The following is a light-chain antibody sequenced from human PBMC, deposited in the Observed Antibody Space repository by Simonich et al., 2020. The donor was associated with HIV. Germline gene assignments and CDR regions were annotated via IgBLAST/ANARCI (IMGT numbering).Light chain of an antibody. J-gene: IGKJ4*01. CDR3: QQYYSTPT. Sequence: DIQMTQSPCSLSASVGDRVTITCRASQDISNSLVWYQQKPGKAPKLLLYAASRVESCVPSRCSGSGSATDYTLTISSLQPEDSAAYYCQQYYSTPTFGGGTKVEIK. V-gene: IGKV1-NL1*01. CDR2: AAS. CDR1: QDISNS.